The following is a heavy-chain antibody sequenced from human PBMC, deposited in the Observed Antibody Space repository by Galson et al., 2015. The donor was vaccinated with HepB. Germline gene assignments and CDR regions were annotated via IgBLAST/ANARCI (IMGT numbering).Heavy chain of an antibody. CDR3: ARVTPSYDILTGYAFDI. CDR1: GGSISSYY. Sequence: LSLTCTVSGGSISSYYWSWIRQHPGEGLEWIGYIYYSGSTNYNPSLKSRVTISVDTSKNQFSLKLSSVPAADTAVYYCARVTPSYDILTGYAFDIWGQGTMVTVSS. CDR2: IYYSGST. J-gene: IGHJ3*02. V-gene: IGHV4-59*01. D-gene: IGHD3-9*01.